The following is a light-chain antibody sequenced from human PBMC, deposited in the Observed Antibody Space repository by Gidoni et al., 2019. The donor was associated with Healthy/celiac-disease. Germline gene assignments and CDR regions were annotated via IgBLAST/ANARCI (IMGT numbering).Light chain of an antibody. CDR1: SSDVGGYNY. V-gene: IGLV2-14*01. CDR2: EVS. J-gene: IGLJ2*01. CDR3: SSYTSSSTRL. Sequence: QSALTQPASVSGSPGPSITISCTGTSSDVGGYNYVSWYQQHPGKAPKLMIYEVSNRPSGVSNRFSGSKSGNTASLTISGLQAEDEADYYCSSYTSSSTRLFGGGTKLTVL.